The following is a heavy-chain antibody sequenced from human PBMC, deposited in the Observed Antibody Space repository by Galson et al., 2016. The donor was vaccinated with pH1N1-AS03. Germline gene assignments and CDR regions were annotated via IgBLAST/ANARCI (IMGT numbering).Heavy chain of an antibody. CDR2: IGAYNGNT. V-gene: IGHV1-18*04. J-gene: IGHJ4*02. CDR1: GYTFTSYG. Sequence: QSGAEVKKPGAPVKVSCKASGYTFTSYGITWVRQAPGQGLEWMGWIGAYNGNTNYGQKVQGRVTLTTDTSTSTAYMEMRSLRSDDTAVYYCARGCSSTSCLKYSSWYLDYWGQGTLVTVSS. D-gene: IGHD2-2*01. CDR3: ARGCSSTSCLKYSSWYLDY.